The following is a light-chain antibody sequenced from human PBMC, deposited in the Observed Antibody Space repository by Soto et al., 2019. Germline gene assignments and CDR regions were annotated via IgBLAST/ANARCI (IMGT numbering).Light chain of an antibody. CDR1: QGIHSH. CDR3: QQLNSYPIT. CDR2: AAS. Sequence: DIQLTQSPSFLSASVGDRVTITCRASQGIHSHLAWYQQKPGKAPKLLIYAASSLQSGVPSRVSGSGYGKEFTLTISSLQHEDFATYYCQQLNSYPITFGQGTRREIK. V-gene: IGKV1-9*01. J-gene: IGKJ5*01.